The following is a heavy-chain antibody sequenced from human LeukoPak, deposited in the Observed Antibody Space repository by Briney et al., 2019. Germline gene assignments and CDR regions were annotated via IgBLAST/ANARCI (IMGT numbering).Heavy chain of an antibody. CDR2: INHSGST. J-gene: IGHJ4*02. CDR1: GGSFSGYY. CDR3: ARGLAYDFWSGYHPARYYFDY. D-gene: IGHD3-3*01. V-gene: IGHV4-34*01. Sequence: SETLSLTCAVYGGSFSGYYWSWIRQPPGKGLEWIGEINHSGSTNYNPSLKSRVTISVDTSKNQFSLKLSSVTAADTAVYYCARGLAYDFWSGYHPARYYFDYWGQGTLVTVSS.